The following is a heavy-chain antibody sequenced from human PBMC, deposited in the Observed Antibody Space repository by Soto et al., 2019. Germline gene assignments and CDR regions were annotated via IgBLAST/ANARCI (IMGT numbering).Heavy chain of an antibody. CDR3: AWSGRSWNLREFDY. CDR2: ISASNGNT. J-gene: IGHJ4*02. D-gene: IGHD6-13*01. V-gene: IGHV1-18*01. CDR1: GYTFATYG. Sequence: QVQLVQSGAEVKKPGASVKVSCKASGYTFATYGFSWVRQAPGQGLEWMGWISASNGNTNYAQKLRGRVTMTTDTSTSTAYMELRSLRSDDTAVFYCAWSGRSWNLREFDYWGQGTLVTVSS.